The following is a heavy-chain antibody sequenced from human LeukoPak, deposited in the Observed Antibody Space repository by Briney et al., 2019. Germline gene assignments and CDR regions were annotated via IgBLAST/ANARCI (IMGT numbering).Heavy chain of an antibody. J-gene: IGHJ4*02. D-gene: IGHD5-24*01. CDR1: GGXFSSYA. Sequence: SVKVSCKASGGXFSSYAISWVRQAPGQGLEWMGGIIPIFGTANYAQKFQGRVTITADESTSTAYMELSSLRSEDTAVYYCARAGPEAYRDAYINPSDYWGQGTLVTVTS. CDR3: ARAGPEAYRDAYINPSDY. CDR2: IIPIFGTA. V-gene: IGHV1-69*13.